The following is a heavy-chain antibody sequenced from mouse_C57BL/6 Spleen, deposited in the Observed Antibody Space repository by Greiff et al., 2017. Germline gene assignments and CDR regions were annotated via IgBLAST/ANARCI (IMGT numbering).Heavy chain of an antibody. D-gene: IGHD3-2*02. CDR3: TAQATAY. CDR1: GFSLTSYG. J-gene: IGHJ3*01. CDR2: IWGVGST. Sequence: VKRVESGPGLVAPSQSLSITCTVSGFSLTSYGVDWVRQSPGQGLEWLGVIWGVGSTNYNSALKSRLSISKDNSKSHVFLKMNSLQTDDTAMYYCTAQATAYWGQGTLVTVSA. V-gene: IGHV2-6*01.